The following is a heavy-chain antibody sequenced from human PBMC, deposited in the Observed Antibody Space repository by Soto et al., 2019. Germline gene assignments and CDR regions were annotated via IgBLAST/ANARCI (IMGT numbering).Heavy chain of an antibody. CDR1: GYTFTSYG. D-gene: IGHD3-10*01. J-gene: IGHJ6*02. CDR3: ARDCYYGSGSYLYYYYGMDV. CDR2: ISAYNGNT. V-gene: IGHV1-18*01. Sequence: ASVKVSCKASGYTFTSYGISWVRQAPGQGLEWMGWISAYNGNTNYAQKLQGRVTMTTDTSTSTAYMELRSLRSDDTAVYYCARDCYYGSGSYLYYYYGMDVWGQGTTVTVSS.